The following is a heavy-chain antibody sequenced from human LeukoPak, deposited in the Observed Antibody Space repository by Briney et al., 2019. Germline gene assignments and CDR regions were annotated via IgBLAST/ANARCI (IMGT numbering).Heavy chain of an antibody. Sequence: PGGSLRLSCAASGFTFSSYGMHWVRQAPGKGLEWVAVISYDGSNKYYADSVKGRFTISRDNSKNTLYLQMNSLRAEDTAVCYCAKAFTSGSYYFDYWGQGTLVTVSS. CDR1: GFTFSSYG. CDR3: AKAFTSGSYYFDY. D-gene: IGHD1-26*01. V-gene: IGHV3-30*18. CDR2: ISYDGSNK. J-gene: IGHJ4*02.